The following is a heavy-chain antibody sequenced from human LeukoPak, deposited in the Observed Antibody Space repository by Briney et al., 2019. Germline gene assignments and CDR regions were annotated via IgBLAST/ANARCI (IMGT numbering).Heavy chain of an antibody. CDR3: AGSGIAAAGHNWFDP. D-gene: IGHD6-13*01. CDR2: IYTSGST. V-gene: IGHV4-4*07. Sequence: KASETLSLTCTVSGGSISSYYWSWIRQPAGKGLEWIGRIYTSGSTNYNPSLKSRVTMSVDTSKNQFSLKLSSVTAADTAVYYCAGSGIAAAGHNWFDPWGQGTLVTVSS. CDR1: GGSISSYY. J-gene: IGHJ5*02.